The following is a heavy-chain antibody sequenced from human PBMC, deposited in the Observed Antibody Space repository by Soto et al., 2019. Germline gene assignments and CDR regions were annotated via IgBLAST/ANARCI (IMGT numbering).Heavy chain of an antibody. Sequence: EASVKVSCKASGYTFTSYDINWVRQATGQGLEWMGWMNPNSGNTGYAQKFQGRVTMTRNTSISTAYMELSSLRSEDTALYYCARVVYYDFWSGYFHAFDIWGQGTMVTVSS. V-gene: IGHV1-8*01. CDR2: MNPNSGNT. CDR3: ARVVYYDFWSGYFHAFDI. CDR1: GYTFTSYD. D-gene: IGHD3-3*01. J-gene: IGHJ3*02.